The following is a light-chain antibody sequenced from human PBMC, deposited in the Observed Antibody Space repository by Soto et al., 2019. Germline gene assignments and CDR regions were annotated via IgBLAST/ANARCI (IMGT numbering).Light chain of an antibody. J-gene: IGLJ3*02. V-gene: IGLV1-51*01. CDR2: DSD. Sequence: QSVLTQPPSVSAAPGQGVTISCSGSSSNIGNNYVSWYQQLPGTAPKLLIYDSDNRPSGIPDRFSGSKSGTSAILGITGLQTGDEADYYCGTWDSSLSAGVFGGGTKVTVL. CDR1: SSNIGNNY. CDR3: GTWDSSLSAGV.